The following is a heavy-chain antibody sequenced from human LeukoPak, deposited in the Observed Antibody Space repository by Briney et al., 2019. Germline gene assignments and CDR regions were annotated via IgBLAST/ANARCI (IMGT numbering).Heavy chain of an antibody. Sequence: SVKVSCKASGGTFSSYAISWVRQAPGQGFEWMGGIIPIFGTANYAQKFQGRVTITADESTSTAYMELSSLRSEDTAVYYCASSSGSYYTPYFDYWGQGTLVTVSS. V-gene: IGHV1-69*13. CDR1: GGTFSSYA. CDR3: ASSSGSYYTPYFDY. D-gene: IGHD3-10*01. CDR2: IIPIFGTA. J-gene: IGHJ4*02.